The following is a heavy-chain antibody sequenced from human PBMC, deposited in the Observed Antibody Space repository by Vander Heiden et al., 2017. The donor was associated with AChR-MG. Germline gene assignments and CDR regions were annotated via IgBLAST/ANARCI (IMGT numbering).Heavy chain of an antibody. CDR2: ISFSGST. CDR3: TRRRQLSGHI. CDR1: GDPISTSPNY. D-gene: IGHD2-15*01. V-gene: IGHV4-39*01. J-gene: IGHJ3*02. Sequence: QLQLQESGRGLGKPSGTLSLTCTVPGDPISTSPNYLGRTRQPPGRGLEWIGAISFSGSTFDNPSLQSRLTVSVDTSKNQFSLSMHSVTAADTAVYCCTRRRQLSGHICGQGTMVTVSS.